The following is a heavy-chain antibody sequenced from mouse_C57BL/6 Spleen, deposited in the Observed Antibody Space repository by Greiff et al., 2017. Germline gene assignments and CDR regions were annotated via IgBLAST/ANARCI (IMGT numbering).Heavy chain of an antibody. V-gene: IGHV5-12*01. D-gene: IGHD1-1*01. Sequence: EVQRVESGGGLVQPGGSLKLSCAASGFTFSDYYMYWVRQTPEKRLEWVAYISNGGGSTYYPDTVKGRFTISRDNAKNTLYLQMSRLKSEDTAMYYCARPKNYYGRSYWFADWGQGTLVTVSA. CDR1: GFTFSDYY. J-gene: IGHJ3*01. CDR3: ARPKNYYGRSYWFAD. CDR2: ISNGGGST.